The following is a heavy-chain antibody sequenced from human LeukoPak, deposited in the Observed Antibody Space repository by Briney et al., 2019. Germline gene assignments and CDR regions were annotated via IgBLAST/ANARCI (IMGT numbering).Heavy chain of an antibody. J-gene: IGHJ4*02. CDR1: GGSISGYY. CDR3: ARALRGGAVAAYLDY. Sequence: SETLSLTCSVSGGSISGYYWSWIRQPPGQGLEWIGYIYYSGSTNYNPSLKSRVIISVDTSKNRFSLKLSSVSAADTAVYYCARALRGGAVAAYLDYWGQGTLVTVSS. D-gene: IGHD6-19*01. V-gene: IGHV4-59*01. CDR2: IYYSGST.